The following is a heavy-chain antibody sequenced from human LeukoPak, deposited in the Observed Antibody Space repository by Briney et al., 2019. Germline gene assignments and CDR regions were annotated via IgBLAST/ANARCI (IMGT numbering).Heavy chain of an antibody. CDR2: TYYKSKWYN. CDR1: GDSVSSNSAT. J-gene: IGHJ3*02. V-gene: IGHV6-1*01. D-gene: IGHD1-26*01. CDR3: GRVSSPWSPRDAFDI. Sequence: SQTHSLTCAISGDSVSSNSATWNWIRQSPSRGLEWLGRTYYKSKWYNDYAVSVKSRITINSDTSKNQFSLQLNSVTPEDTAVYYCGRVSSPWSPRDAFDIWGQGTMATVSP.